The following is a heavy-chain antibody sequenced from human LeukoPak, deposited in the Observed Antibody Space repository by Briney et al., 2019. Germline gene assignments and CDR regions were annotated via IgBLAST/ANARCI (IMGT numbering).Heavy chain of an antibody. CDR3: ARAILTGYYNDY. V-gene: IGHV3-11*04. CDR2: ISSSGSTI. J-gene: IGHJ4*02. D-gene: IGHD3-9*01. Sequence: LSLTCTVSGGSISSYYWSWIRQAPGKGLEWVSYISSSGSTIYYADSVKGRFTISRDNAKNSLYLQMNSLRAEDTAVYYCARAILTGYYNDYWGQGTLVTVS. CDR1: GGSISSYY.